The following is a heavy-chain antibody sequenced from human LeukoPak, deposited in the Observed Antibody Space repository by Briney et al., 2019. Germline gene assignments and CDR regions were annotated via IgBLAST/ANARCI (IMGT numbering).Heavy chain of an antibody. D-gene: IGHD5-12*01. CDR1: GFTFSDYY. J-gene: IGHJ4*02. CDR2: ISSSGATI. Sequence: PGGSLRLSCAASGFTFSDYYMSWIRQAPGKGLEWLSYISSSGATIYYADSVKGRFTISRDNAKNSLYLQMNSLRAEDTAVYYCANGIYSGYDGGVHYFDYWGQGTLVTVSS. CDR3: ANGIYSGYDGGVHYFDY. V-gene: IGHV3-11*04.